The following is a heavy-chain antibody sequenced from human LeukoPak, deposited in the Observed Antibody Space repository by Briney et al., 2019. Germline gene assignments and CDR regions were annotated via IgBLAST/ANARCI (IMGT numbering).Heavy chain of an antibody. V-gene: IGHV4-59*01. D-gene: IGHD1-26*01. CDR2: IYYSGST. Sequence: SETLSLTCTVSGGSISSYYWSWIRQPPGKGLEWIGYIYYSGSTNYNPSLKSRVTISVDTSKNQFSLKLSSVTAADTAVYYCARDPGIVGAQFDRWGQGTLVTVSS. J-gene: IGHJ5*02. CDR3: ARDPGIVGAQFDR. CDR1: GGSISSYY.